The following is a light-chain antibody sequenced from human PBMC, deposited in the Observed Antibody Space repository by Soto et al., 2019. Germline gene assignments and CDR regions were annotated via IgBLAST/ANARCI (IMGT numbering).Light chain of an antibody. CDR1: QSFNTNY. CDR3: RQQFGCEGT. J-gene: IGKJ4*01. V-gene: IGKV3-20*01. Sequence: EVVLTQSPGTLSLSPGERATLSCRASQSFNTNYLGWYQQRPGQAPRLLIYSAFSRQSGVPNRFSGSGSGTDFTLAISILEPEDFAVYYCRQQFGCEGTFGGGPMV. CDR2: SAF.